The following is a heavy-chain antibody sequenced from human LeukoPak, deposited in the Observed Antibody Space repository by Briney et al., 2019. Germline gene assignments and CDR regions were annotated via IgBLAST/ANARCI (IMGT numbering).Heavy chain of an antibody. CDR1: GFTSSNAW. D-gene: IGHD2-15*01. V-gene: IGHV3-15*01. J-gene: IGHJ4*02. CDR3: TTDYGSGGSYYDLDY. CDR2: IKSKTDGGTT. Sequence: PGGSLRLSCAASGFTSSNAWISWVRQAPGKGLEWVGRIKSKTDGGTTDYAAPVKGRFTISRDDSKNTLYLQMNSLKTEDTAVYYCTTDYGSGGSYYDLDYWGQGTLVTVSS.